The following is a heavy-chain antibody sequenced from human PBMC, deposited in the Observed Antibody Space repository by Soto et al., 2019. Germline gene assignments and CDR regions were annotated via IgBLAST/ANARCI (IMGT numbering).Heavy chain of an antibody. CDR3: ARARAFGGRFLEWLVHQGGYYMDV. J-gene: IGHJ6*03. V-gene: IGHV3-48*04. CDR1: GFTFSSYS. D-gene: IGHD3-3*01. CDR2: ISSSSSTI. Sequence: GGSLRLSCAASGFTFSSYSMNWVRQAPGKGLEWVSYISSSSSTIYYADSVKGRFTISRDNAKNSLYLQMNSLRAEDTAVYYCARARAFGGRFLEWLVHQGGYYMDVWGKGTTVTVSS.